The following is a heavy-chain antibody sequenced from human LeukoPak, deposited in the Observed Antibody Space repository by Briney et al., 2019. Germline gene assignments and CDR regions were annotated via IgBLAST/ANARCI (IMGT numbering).Heavy chain of an antibody. J-gene: IGHJ4*02. D-gene: IGHD6-13*01. Sequence: PGGSLRLSCAASGFTVNNNHMSWVRQAPGKGLEWVSAISGSGDSTYYGDSVKGRFTISRDNSKNTLYLQMNSLRAEDTAVYYCAKTRPLDSSSWSHGDYWGQGTLVTVSS. CDR3: AKTRPLDSSSWSHGDY. V-gene: IGHV3-23*01. CDR1: GFTVNNNH. CDR2: ISGSGDST.